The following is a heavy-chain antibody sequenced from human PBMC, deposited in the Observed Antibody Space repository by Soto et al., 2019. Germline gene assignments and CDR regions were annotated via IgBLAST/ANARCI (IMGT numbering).Heavy chain of an antibody. V-gene: IGHV1-18*01. CDR1: GYTFTSYG. CDR2: ISAYNGNT. J-gene: IGHJ6*02. Sequence: QVQLVQSGAEVKKPGASVKVSCKASGYTFTSYGISWVRQAPGQGLEWMGWISAYNGNTNYAQKLQGRVTMTTDTAPSTAYMELRSLRSDDTAVYYCAGDAGYYYVSRSYYTYYGMDVWGQGTTVTVSS. CDR3: AGDAGYYYVSRSYYTYYGMDV. D-gene: IGHD3-10*01.